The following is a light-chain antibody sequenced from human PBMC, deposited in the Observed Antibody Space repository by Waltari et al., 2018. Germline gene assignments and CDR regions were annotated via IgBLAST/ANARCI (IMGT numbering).Light chain of an antibody. J-gene: IGKJ1*01. Sequence: EIVLTQSPGTLSLSPGERATLSCRACQSVSRALAWYQQKPGQAPRLLIYAASTRATGVPDRFSGSGSGTDFSLTISRLDPEDFAVYYCQHYVNLPVTFGQGTKVEI. CDR3: QHYVNLPVT. CDR1: QSVSRA. CDR2: AAS. V-gene: IGKV3-20*01.